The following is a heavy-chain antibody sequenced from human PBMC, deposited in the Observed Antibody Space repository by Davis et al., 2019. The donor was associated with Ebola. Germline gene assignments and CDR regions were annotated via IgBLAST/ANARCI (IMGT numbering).Heavy chain of an antibody. CDR3: AEGGREVTPLND. J-gene: IGHJ4*02. V-gene: IGHV3-23*01. D-gene: IGHD2-21*02. CDR2: ISGSGGST. CDR1: GFTFSSYA. Sequence: GESLKISCAASGFTFSSYAMSWGRQAPGKGLEWVSAISGSGGSTYYADSVKGRFTIPRDNAKNSLFLQMNSLRVADTAVYYRAEGGREVTPLNDWGQGTLVTVSS.